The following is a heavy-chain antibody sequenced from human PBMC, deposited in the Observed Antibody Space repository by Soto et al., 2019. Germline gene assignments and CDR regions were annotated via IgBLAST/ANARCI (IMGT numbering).Heavy chain of an antibody. CDR1: GGTFSSYT. CDR3: AGHRVVVAAADV. J-gene: IGHJ1*01. CDR2: IIPILGIA. V-gene: IGHV1-69*02. Sequence: QVQLVQSGAEVKKPGSSVKVSCKASGGTFSSYTISWVRQAPGQGLEWMGRIIPILGIANYAQKFQGRVTITADKPTSTAYMELSSLRSEDTAVYYCAGHRVVVAAADVWGQGTLVTVSS. D-gene: IGHD2-15*01.